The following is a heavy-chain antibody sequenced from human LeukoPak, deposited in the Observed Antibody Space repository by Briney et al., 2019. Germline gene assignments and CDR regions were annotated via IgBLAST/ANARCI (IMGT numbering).Heavy chain of an antibody. CDR3: AKADRRWATYYYDTSGYYYDY. CDR1: GFTFSSYG. V-gene: IGHV3-30*02. D-gene: IGHD3-22*01. Sequence: GGSLRLSCAASGFTFSSYGMNWVRQAPGKGLEWVAFTRYDGRNKYYADSVKGRFTISRDNSKNTLYLQMNSLRAEDTAVYYCAKADRRWATYYYDTSGYYYDYWGQGTLVTVSS. J-gene: IGHJ4*02. CDR2: TRYDGRNK.